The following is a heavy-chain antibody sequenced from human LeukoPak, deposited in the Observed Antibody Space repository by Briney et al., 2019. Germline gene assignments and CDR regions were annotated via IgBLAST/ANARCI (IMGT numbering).Heavy chain of an antibody. CDR2: INPNSDVT. CDR3: ARVAVGARFDF. V-gene: IGHV1-2*02. Sequence: ASVKVSFKASGYTFTGNYIHWVRQAPGQGLEWMGWINPNSDVTGYAQKFQGRVTMTTDTSISTAYMELSRLTSDDTAVYYCARVAVGARFDFWGQGTLVTVSS. J-gene: IGHJ4*02. D-gene: IGHD4-17*01. CDR1: GYTFTGNY.